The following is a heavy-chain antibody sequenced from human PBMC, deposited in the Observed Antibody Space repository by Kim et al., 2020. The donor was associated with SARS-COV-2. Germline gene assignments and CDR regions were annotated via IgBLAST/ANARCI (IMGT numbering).Heavy chain of an antibody. Sequence: GGSLRLSCAVSGIPFSDAWFNWVRQAPGKGLEWLGRIKSKSDGGTSDLAAPVKGRFAISRDDSKSTLFLLMNSLRTDDSAVYYCTNVSMRWGQGTRVTVS. CDR3: TNVSMR. V-gene: IGHV3-15*01. CDR2: IKSKSDGGTS. D-gene: IGHD2-2*01. J-gene: IGHJ4*02. CDR1: GIPFSDAW.